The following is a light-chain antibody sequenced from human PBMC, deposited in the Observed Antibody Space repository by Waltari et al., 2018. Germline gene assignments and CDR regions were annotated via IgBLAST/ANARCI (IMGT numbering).Light chain of an antibody. Sequence: EIVLTQSPGTLPLSPGETVTLSCRASQSVGRSLAWYQQKPGQAPRLLIYDAFTRATGITDRFSGSGSGTDFSLTISRLDPEDFAVYYCQMYVRLPATFGQGTKVEIK. V-gene: IGKV3-20*01. CDR3: QMYVRLPAT. CDR2: DAF. J-gene: IGKJ1*01. CDR1: QSVGRS.